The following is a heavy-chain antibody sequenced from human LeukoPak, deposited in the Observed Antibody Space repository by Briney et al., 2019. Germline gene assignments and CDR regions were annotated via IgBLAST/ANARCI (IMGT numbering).Heavy chain of an antibody. CDR1: GYTFTSYW. V-gene: IGHV5-51*07. Sequence: GESLKISCKGSGYTFTSYWIGWVHQMPGKGLEWMGIIYPGDSDTRYSPSFQGQVAISADKSISTAYLQWNSLKASDTAIYYCARRAAGSWWFDPWGQGTLVTVSS. J-gene: IGHJ5*02. D-gene: IGHD6-13*01. CDR3: ARRAAGSWWFDP. CDR2: IYPGDSDT.